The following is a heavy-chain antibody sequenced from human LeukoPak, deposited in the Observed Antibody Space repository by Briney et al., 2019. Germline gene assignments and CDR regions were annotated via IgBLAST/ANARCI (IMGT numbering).Heavy chain of an antibody. Sequence: GGSLRLSCAASGFTFSSYAMHWVRQAPGKGLEWVAVILYDGSNKYYADSVKGRFTISRDNSKNTLYLQMNSLRAEDTAVYYCARGDLLVVPAANFVYWGQGTLVTVSS. J-gene: IGHJ4*02. CDR1: GFTFSSYA. CDR2: ILYDGSNK. CDR3: ARGDLLVVPAANFVY. V-gene: IGHV3-30-3*01. D-gene: IGHD2-2*01.